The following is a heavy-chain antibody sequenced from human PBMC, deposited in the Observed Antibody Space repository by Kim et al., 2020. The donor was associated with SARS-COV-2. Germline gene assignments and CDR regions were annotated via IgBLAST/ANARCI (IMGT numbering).Heavy chain of an antibody. CDR1: GYTFTSYG. J-gene: IGHJ6*02. CDR2: ISAYNGNT. CDR3: ARDTPLDDSSGYQPNYYYYYGMDV. V-gene: IGHV1-18*01. Sequence: ASVKVSCKPSGYTFTSYGISWVRQAPGQGLEWMGWISAYNGNTNYAQKLQGRVTMTTDTSTSTAYMELRSLRSDDTAVYYCARDTPLDDSSGYQPNYYYYYGMDVWGQGTTVTVSS. D-gene: IGHD3-22*01.